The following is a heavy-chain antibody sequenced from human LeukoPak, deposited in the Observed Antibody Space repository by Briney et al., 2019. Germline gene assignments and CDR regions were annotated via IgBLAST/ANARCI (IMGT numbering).Heavy chain of an antibody. J-gene: IGHJ4*02. V-gene: IGHV4-34*01. Sequence: PSETLSLTCAVYGGSFSGYYWSWIRQPPGRGLEWIGEINHSGSTNYNPSLKSRVTISVDTSKNQFSLKLSSVTAADTAVYFCAGGHSGGWLDYWGQGILVTVSS. CDR1: GGSFSGYY. D-gene: IGHD6-19*01. CDR3: AGGHSGGWLDY. CDR2: INHSGST.